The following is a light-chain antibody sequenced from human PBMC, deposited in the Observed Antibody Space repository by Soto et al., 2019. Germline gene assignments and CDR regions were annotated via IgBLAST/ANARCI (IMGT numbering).Light chain of an antibody. CDR1: ISNIGSNY. V-gene: IGLV1-47*02. J-gene: IGLJ1*01. Sequence: QSVLTQPPSASGTPGHRVTISFSGSISNIGSNYVYWYQQLPGTAPKLLIYSNNHRPSGVPDRFYGYKPGTSASLAISGLRSEDEADYYCAAWADSLSVHYVFGTGTKVPVL. CDR2: SNN. CDR3: AAWADSLSVHYV.